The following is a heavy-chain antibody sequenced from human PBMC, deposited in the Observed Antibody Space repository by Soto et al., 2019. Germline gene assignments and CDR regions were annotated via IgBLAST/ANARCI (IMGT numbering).Heavy chain of an antibody. CDR2: IIPILVIA. J-gene: IGHJ4*02. V-gene: IGHV1-69*08. CDR1: GGTFSSYT. CDR3: ATEEYYYASGALFDS. Sequence: QVQLVQSGAEVKKPGSSVKVSCKASGGTFSSYTISWVRQAPGQGLEWMGRIIPILVIANYAQKFQGRVTITADKSTSTAYMELSSVRSEDSAVYYCATEEYYYASGALFDSWGQGTLVTVSS. D-gene: IGHD3-10*01.